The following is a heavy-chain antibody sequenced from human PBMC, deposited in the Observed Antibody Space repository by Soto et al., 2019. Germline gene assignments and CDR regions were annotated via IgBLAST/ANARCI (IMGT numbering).Heavy chain of an antibody. V-gene: IGHV1-18*04. D-gene: IGHD5-18*01. J-gene: IGHJ6*01. CDR2: ISAYNGNT. CDR3: ARGLRYNYGSKKLYGMDV. Sequence: ASVKVSCKTSGYTFNSYDISWVRQAPGQGLEWMGWISAYNGNTNYTQKLQGRVTMTTHTSTNTVYMELTNLRSDDTAVYYCARGLRYNYGSKKLYGMDVWGRGTTVTVSS. CDR1: GYTFNSYD.